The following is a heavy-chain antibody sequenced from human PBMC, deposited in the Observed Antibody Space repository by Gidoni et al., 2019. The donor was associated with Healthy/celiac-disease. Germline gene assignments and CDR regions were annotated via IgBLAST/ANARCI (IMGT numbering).Heavy chain of an antibody. D-gene: IGHD2-21*02. CDR1: GFTLGDYA. CDR3: TRTLSVVVVTAPFDY. J-gene: IGHJ4*02. Sequence: EVQLVESGGGLVQPGRSLRLSCTASGFTLGDYAMSWFRQAPGKGLEWVVFIRSKAYGGTTDAAASVKGIFTISRDDAKSIAYLQMNSLKTEDTAVYYCTRTLSVVVVTAPFDYWGQGTLVTVSS. V-gene: IGHV3-49*03. CDR2: IRSKAYGGTT.